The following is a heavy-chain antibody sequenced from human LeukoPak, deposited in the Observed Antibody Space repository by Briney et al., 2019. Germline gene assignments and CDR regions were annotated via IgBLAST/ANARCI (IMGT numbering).Heavy chain of an antibody. CDR3: ARGRPVGASTVEDY. J-gene: IGHJ4*02. D-gene: IGHD1-26*01. V-gene: IGHV3-66*01. CDR1: GFTVSNNY. Sequence: GGSLRLSCAATGFTVSNNYMSWVRQAPGRGLEWVSVIYSGGSTDYADSVKGRFTISRDNSKNMLYLQMNNLGAEDTAFYYCARGRPVGASTVEDYWGQGTLVTVSS. CDR2: IYSGGST.